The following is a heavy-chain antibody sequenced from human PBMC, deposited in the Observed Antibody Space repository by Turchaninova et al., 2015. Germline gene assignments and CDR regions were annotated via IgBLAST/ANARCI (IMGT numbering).Heavy chain of an antibody. Sequence: QVQLQQSVQGLVKPPQTPSITWDNSVDSVSRCRAAWNWIRQSPSKGLEWLGRTYYRSRWYNEYALSVKSRITINSDTSENQFSLRLNSVTPEDTAVYYCARGGTYFKGFEFWGQGALVTVSS. D-gene: IGHD1-26*01. V-gene: IGHV6-1*01. CDR1: VDSVSRCRAA. CDR2: TYYRSRWYN. CDR3: ARGGTYFKGFEF. J-gene: IGHJ4*02.